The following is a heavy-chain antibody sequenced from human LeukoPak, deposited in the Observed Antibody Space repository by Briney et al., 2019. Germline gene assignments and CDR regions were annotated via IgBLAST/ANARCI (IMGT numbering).Heavy chain of an antibody. J-gene: IGHJ6*02. CDR3: ARVGCYDSGTYQGYGMDV. CDR2: IYSGGTT. V-gene: IGHV3-66*01. Sequence: GGSLRPSCAASRFTAISNYMSWVPQAPGKGLEGVSVIYSGGTTYCADSVKGRFTISRDNSKNTLYLQMNRLRAEDTAVYYCARVGCYDSGTYQGYGMDVWGQGTTVTVSS. CDR1: RFTAISNY. D-gene: IGHD3-10*01.